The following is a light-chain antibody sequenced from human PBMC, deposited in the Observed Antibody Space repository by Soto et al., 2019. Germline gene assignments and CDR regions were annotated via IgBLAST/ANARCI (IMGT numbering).Light chain of an antibody. CDR3: QQLNSYPLT. CDR2: GAS. V-gene: IGKV3D-15*01. CDR1: QSVSTN. Sequence: EIVMTQSPASLSVPTGERATLSCRASQSVSTNFAWYLQKPGQAPRLLIYGASNRATGIPDRFSGSGSGTDFTLTISSLQPEDFATYYCQQLNSYPLTFGQGTRLEI. J-gene: IGKJ5*01.